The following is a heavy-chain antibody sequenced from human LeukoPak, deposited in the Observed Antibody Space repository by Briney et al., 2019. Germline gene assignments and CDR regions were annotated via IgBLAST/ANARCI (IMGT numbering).Heavy chain of an antibody. D-gene: IGHD5-18*01. Sequence: PGGSLRLSCAASGFPVSSYAMSWVRQAPGKGLEWVSSIISSGGVTYYADSVKGRFTISRDNSKNTVYLQMDSLRAEDSAVYYCAKNAGYSYGLYYFDYWGQGTLVTVSS. CDR1: GFPVSSYA. V-gene: IGHV3-23*01. J-gene: IGHJ4*02. CDR3: AKNAGYSYGLYYFDY. CDR2: IISSGGVT.